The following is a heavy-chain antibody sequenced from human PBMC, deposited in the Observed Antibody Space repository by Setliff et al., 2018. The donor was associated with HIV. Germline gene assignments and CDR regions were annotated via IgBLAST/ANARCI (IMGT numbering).Heavy chain of an antibody. CDR2: INLYKDDT. CDR1: GYTFFSYA. J-gene: IGHJ4*02. CDR3: ARYALCSDDCSDEGADI. Sequence: ASVKVSCKASGYTFFSYAITWVRQAPGQGLEWMGSINLYKDDTHYAQKFQDRVAMTADTSTNTVYMELRSLRSDDTAVYYCARYALCSDDCSDEGADIWGQGTLVTSPQ. D-gene: IGHD2-21*01. V-gene: IGHV1-18*01.